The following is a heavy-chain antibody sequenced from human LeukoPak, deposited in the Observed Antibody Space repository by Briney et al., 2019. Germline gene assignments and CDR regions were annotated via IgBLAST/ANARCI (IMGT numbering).Heavy chain of an antibody. D-gene: IGHD3-22*01. CDR3: ARDPSREYYYDSSGYNYYYGMDV. Sequence: SVKVSCKASGGTFSSYAISWVRQAPGQGLEWMGRIIPILGIANYAQKFQGRVTITADKSTSTAYMELSSLRSEDTAVYYCARDPSREYYYDSSGYNYYYGMDVWGQGTTVTVSS. V-gene: IGHV1-69*04. J-gene: IGHJ6*02. CDR1: GGTFSSYA. CDR2: IIPILGIA.